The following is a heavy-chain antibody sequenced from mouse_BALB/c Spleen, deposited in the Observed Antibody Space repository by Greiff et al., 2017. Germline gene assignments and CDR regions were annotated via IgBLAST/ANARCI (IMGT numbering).Heavy chain of an antibody. CDR2: IRLKSNNYAT. V-gene: IGHV6-6*02. CDR3: TRGPSFDY. CDR1: GFTFSNYW. Sequence: EVKLEESGGGLVQPGGSMKLSCVASGFTFSNYWMNWVRQSPEKGLEWVAEIRLKSNNYATHYAESVKGRFTISRDDSKSSVYLQMNNLRAEDTGIYYCTRGPSFDYWGQGTTLTVSS. J-gene: IGHJ2*01.